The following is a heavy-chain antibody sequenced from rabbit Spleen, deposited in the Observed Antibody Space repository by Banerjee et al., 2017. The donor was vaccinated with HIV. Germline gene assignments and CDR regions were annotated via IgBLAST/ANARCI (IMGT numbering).Heavy chain of an antibody. CDR1: GFDFSTNYY. CDR2: ISTGSSGTT. V-gene: IGHV1S45*01. J-gene: IGHJ4*01. CDR3: ARDESGWSLSNFDW. Sequence: QEQLVESGGGLVQPEGSLTLTCKASGFDFSTNYYMCWVRQAPGKGLEWIGCISTGSSGTTYYARWAKGRCTISKTSSTTVTLQMARLAVADTAIYFCARDESGWSLSNFDWWGQGTLVTVS. D-gene: IGHD4-1*01.